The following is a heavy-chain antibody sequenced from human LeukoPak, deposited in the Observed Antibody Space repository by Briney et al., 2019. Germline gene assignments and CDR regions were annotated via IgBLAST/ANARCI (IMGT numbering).Heavy chain of an antibody. J-gene: IGHJ4*02. D-gene: IGHD6-13*01. V-gene: IGHV1-8*03. CDR2: MNPNSGNT. CDR3: ARGRGSSSPANY. CDR1: GYTFTSYD. Sequence: ASVKVSCKASGYTFTSYDINWVRQATGQGLEWMGWMNPNSGNTGYAQKFQGRVTITRNTSISTAYMELSSLRSEDTALYYCARGRGSSSPANYWGQGPLVTVSS.